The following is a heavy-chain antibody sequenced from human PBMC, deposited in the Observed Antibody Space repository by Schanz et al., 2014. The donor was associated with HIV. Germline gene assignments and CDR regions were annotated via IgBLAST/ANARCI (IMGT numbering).Heavy chain of an antibody. D-gene: IGHD4-17*01. Sequence: VQLVESGGGVVQPGMSLTLSCAASGFTFSNFGMHWVRQAPGKGLVWVSCINSDGSSKSYADSVMGRLTISRDNAKNTLFLHMNSLRAEDTALYYCACECDYGGNSCFDYWGQGTLVTVSS. CDR1: GFTFSNFG. CDR3: ACECDYGGNSCFDY. V-gene: IGHV3-74*02. J-gene: IGHJ4*02. CDR2: INSDGSSK.